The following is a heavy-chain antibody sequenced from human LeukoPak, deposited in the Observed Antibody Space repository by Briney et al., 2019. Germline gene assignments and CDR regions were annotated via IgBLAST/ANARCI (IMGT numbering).Heavy chain of an antibody. CDR2: ISSSSSYI. CDR3: VKFDPPTSMTTMAPRD. Sequence: GGSLRLSCAASGFTFSSYSMNWVRQAPGKGLEWVSSISSSSSYIYYADSVKGRFTISRDNAKNSLYLQMNSLRAEDTAVYYCVKFDPPTSMTTMAPRDWGQGILVTVSS. D-gene: IGHD5-24*01. J-gene: IGHJ4*02. V-gene: IGHV3-21*01. CDR1: GFTFSSYS.